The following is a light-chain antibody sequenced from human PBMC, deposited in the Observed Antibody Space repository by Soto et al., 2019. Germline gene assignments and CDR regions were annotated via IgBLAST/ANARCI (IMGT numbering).Light chain of an antibody. V-gene: IGKV1-5*01. CDR2: AAS. Sequence: DIQMTQSPSTLSASVGDTVTVTCRASQSVSGWLAWYQVKPGKAPKLLIYAASTLESGVPSRFSATVSGTEFSLTITSLQPEDFATYYCQQLFDPPITFGQGTRLEIK. J-gene: IGKJ5*01. CDR3: QQLFDPPIT. CDR1: QSVSGW.